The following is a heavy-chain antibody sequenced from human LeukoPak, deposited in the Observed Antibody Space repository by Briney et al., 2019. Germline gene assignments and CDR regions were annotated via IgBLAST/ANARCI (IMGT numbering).Heavy chain of an antibody. D-gene: IGHD3-22*01. J-gene: IGHJ4*02. CDR2: ISSSGSTI. CDR1: GFTFSSYE. Sequence: GGSLRLSCAASGFTFSSYEMNWVRQAPGKGLEWVSYISSSGSTIYYADSVKGRFTISRDNAKNSLYLQMNSLRAEDTAVYYCARESSYYYDSSGYDPMDYWGQGTLVTVSS. CDR3: ARESSYYYDSSGYDPMDY. V-gene: IGHV3-48*03.